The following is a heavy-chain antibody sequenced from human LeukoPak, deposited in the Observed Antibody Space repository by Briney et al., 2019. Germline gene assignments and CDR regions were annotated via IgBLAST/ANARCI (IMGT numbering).Heavy chain of an antibody. CDR3: AKDVPGCSSTSCPADY. J-gene: IGHJ4*02. Sequence: PGRSLRLSCAASGFTFSSYGMHWVRQAPCKGLEWVAVISYDGSNKYYADSVKGRFTISRDNSKNTLYLQMNSLRAEDTAVYYCAKDVPGCSSTSCPADYWGQGTLVTVSS. CDR1: GFTFSSYG. D-gene: IGHD2-2*01. CDR2: ISYDGSNK. V-gene: IGHV3-30*18.